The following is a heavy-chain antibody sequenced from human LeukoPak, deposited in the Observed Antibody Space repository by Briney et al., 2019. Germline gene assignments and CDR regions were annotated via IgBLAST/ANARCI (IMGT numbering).Heavy chain of an antibody. CDR3: AKPRADIVVVPARVAFDI. V-gene: IGHV3-23*01. CDR2: ISGSGGST. J-gene: IGHJ3*02. CDR1: GFTFSNAW. Sequence: PGGSLRLSCAASGFTFSNAWMSWVRQAPGKGLEWVSAISGSGGSTYYADSVKGRFTISRDNSKNTLYLQMNSLRAEDTAVYYCAKPRADIVVVPARVAFDIWGQGTMVTVSS. D-gene: IGHD2-2*01.